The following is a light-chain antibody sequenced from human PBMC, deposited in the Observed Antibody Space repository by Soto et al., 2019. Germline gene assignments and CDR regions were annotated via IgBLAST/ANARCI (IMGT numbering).Light chain of an antibody. CDR2: GAS. V-gene: IGKV3-20*01. CDR3: QQYGSSPRT. Sequence: VVSQSAGTLSLSPGERATLSCRASQTVSSSYLAWYQQKPGQAPRLLIYGASNRATGIPDRFGGSGSGADFTLTISRLEPEDFAVYYCQQYGSSPRTFGQGTKVDIK. CDR1: QTVSSSY. J-gene: IGKJ1*01.